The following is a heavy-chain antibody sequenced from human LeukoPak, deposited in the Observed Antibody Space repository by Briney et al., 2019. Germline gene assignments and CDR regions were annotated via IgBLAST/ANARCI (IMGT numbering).Heavy chain of an antibody. D-gene: IGHD6-13*01. CDR2: INPNSGGT. CDR1: GYTFTGYY. J-gene: IGHJ4*02. CDR3: ARDPVAGYSSSWYSY. Sequence: ASVTVSCKASGYTFTGYYMHWVRQAPGQGLEWMGWINPNSGGTNYAQKFQGRVTMTRDTSISTAYMELSRLRSDDAAVYYCARDPVAGYSSSWYSYWGQGTLVTDSS. V-gene: IGHV1-2*02.